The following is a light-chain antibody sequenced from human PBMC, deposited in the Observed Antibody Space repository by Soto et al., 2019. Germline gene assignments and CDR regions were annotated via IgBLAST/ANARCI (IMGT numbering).Light chain of an antibody. CDR2: GAF. Sequence: EIVMTQSPATLSVSPGERATLSCRASQNINFNLAWYQQKPGQAPRLLIYGAFTRATGIPARFSGSGSGTEFTLTISSLQPEDFAVYYCQQYNNWPPLTFGGGTKLKIK. CDR3: QQYNNWPPLT. CDR1: QNINFN. J-gene: IGKJ4*01. V-gene: IGKV3-15*01.